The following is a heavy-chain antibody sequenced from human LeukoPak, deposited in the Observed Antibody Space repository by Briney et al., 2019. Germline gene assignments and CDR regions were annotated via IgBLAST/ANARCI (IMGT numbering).Heavy chain of an antibody. J-gene: IGHJ4*02. Sequence: GASVKVSCKASGYTFTGYYIHWVRQAPGQGLEWMGWINPNSGGTNYAQKFQGRVTMTRDTSISTAYMELSRLRSDDTAVYYCARVPQGSSWGGFDYWGQGTLVTVSS. CDR1: GYTFTGYY. D-gene: IGHD6-13*01. CDR2: INPNSGGT. V-gene: IGHV1-2*02. CDR3: ARVPQGSSWGGFDY.